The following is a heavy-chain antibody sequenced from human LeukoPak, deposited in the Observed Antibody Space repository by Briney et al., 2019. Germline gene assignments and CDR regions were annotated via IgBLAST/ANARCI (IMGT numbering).Heavy chain of an antibody. CDR1: GYSFTSYW. Sequence: GESLKISCQGSGYSFTSYWMGWVRQMPGKGLEWMGIIYPGDSDTRYGPSFQGQVTISADKSISTAYLQWSSLKASDTAMYYCARGRYYGSGSYLKYGMDVWGKETTVTVSS. CDR2: IYPGDSDT. J-gene: IGHJ6*04. V-gene: IGHV5-51*01. CDR3: ARGRYYGSGSYLKYGMDV. D-gene: IGHD3-10*01.